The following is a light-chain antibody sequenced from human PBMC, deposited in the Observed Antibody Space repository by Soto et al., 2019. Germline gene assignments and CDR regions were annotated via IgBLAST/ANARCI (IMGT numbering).Light chain of an antibody. CDR3: LQGTHWPRT. CDR1: QSLVYSDGNTY. CDR2: KIS. V-gene: IGKV2-30*01. Sequence: DVVMTQSPLSLPVTLGQPASISCRSSQSLVYSDGNTYLTWFQQRPGQSTRRLIYKISNRDSGVPDRFSGSGSGTDFTLKISRVEAEDVGVYYCLQGTHWPRTFGQGTKVEIK. J-gene: IGKJ1*01.